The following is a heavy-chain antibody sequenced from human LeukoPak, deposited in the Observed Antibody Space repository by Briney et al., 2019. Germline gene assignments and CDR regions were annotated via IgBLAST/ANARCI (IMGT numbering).Heavy chain of an antibody. V-gene: IGHV4-34*01. Sequence: PGGSLRLSCTASGFTFSAYVMTWIRQPPGKGLEWIGEINHSGSTNYNPSLKTRVTISLDRSKDQFSLKLTSVTAADTAVYYCTRGKPETVFDSWGRGTLVTVSS. CDR1: GFTFSAYV. CDR2: INHSGST. CDR3: TRGKPETVFDS. J-gene: IGHJ4*01.